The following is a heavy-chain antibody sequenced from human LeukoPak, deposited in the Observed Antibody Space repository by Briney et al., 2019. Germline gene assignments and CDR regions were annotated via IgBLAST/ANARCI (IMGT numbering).Heavy chain of an antibody. CDR3: VKDMGYNYYYYYMDA. Sequence: GGSLRLSCAASGFIFNDYGMHWVRQAPGKGLEWVAFIRYDGNNKYYADSVKGRFTISRDNSKNTLYLQMNSLRAEDTAVYYCVKDMGYNYYYYYMDAWGKGTTVTVSS. CDR2: IRYDGNNK. CDR1: GFIFNDYG. J-gene: IGHJ6*03. D-gene: IGHD5-12*01. V-gene: IGHV3-30*02.